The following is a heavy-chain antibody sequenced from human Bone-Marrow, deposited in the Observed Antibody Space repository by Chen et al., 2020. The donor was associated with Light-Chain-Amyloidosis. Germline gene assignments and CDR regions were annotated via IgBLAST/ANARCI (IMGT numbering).Heavy chain of an antibody. V-gene: IGHV5-51*01. CDR3: AGRRDGYNFDY. Sequence: IGWVRQMPGKGLEWMGVIYTDDSDARYSPSFEGQVTISADKSITTADLQWRSLKASDTAMYYCAGRRDGYNFDYWGQGTLVTVSS. J-gene: IGHJ4*02. D-gene: IGHD5-12*01. CDR2: IYTDDSDA.